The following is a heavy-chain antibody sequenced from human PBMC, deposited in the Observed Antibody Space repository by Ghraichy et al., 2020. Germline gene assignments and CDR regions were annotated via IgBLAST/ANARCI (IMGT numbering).Heavy chain of an antibody. CDR2: INTKTGNA. V-gene: IGHV7-4-1*02. Sequence: ASVKVSCKASGHSFTKYAVNWVRQAPGEGLQWMGWINTKTGNALYAPDFTGRFVFSLDTSVTTAYMQISSLKTEDTAVYYCALSDPAIIVMVWGVMGGWFDPWGQGTLVIVSS. CDR3: ALSDPAIIVMVWGVMGGWFDP. J-gene: IGHJ5*02. D-gene: IGHD3-10*01. CDR1: GHSFTKYA.